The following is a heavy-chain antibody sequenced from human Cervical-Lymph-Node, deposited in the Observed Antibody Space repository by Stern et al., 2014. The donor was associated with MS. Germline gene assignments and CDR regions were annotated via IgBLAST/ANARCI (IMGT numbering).Heavy chain of an antibody. D-gene: IGHD3-10*01. CDR3: VPGSGAFDY. J-gene: IGHJ4*02. CDR2: ISNDETKT. Sequence: VHLVESGGGVVQPGTSLRLSCSTSGFTFRSFAMHWVRQAPGKGLEWVAVISNDETKTNYADSAKGRFVISRDNSKNTLYLQMNSLRPEDTAVYYCVPGSGAFDYWGQGTLVIVSS. V-gene: IGHV3-30*09. CDR1: GFTFRSFA.